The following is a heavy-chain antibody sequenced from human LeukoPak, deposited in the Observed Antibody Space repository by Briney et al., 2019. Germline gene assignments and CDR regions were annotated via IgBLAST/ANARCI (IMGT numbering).Heavy chain of an antibody. J-gene: IGHJ4*02. D-gene: IGHD5-24*01. Sequence: GGSLRLSCAASGFTFSNYAMSWVRQAPGKGLEWVSSISRIGGSTYYEDSVNGRFTIFRDNSKNPLYLQMNSLRAEDKAVYYGAKDARARIGLCDYWGQGTVVTVSS. CDR2: ISRIGGST. V-gene: IGHV3-23*01. CDR3: AKDARARIGLCDY. CDR1: GFTFSNYA.